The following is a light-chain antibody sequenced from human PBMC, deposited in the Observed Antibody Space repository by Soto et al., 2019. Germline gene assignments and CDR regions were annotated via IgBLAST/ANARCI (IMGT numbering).Light chain of an antibody. CDR2: GNS. CDR1: SSNIGAGYD. J-gene: IGLJ2*01. CDR3: QSYDSSLSGYVV. V-gene: IGLV1-40*01. Sequence: QSVLTQPPSVSGAPGQRVTISCTGSSSNIGAGYDVHWYQQLPGTAPKLPIYGNSNRSSGVPDRFSGSKSGTSASLAITGLQAEDEADYSCQSYDSSLSGYVVFGGGTKLTVL.